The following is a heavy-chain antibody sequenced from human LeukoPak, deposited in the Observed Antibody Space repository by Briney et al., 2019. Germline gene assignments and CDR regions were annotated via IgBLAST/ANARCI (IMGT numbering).Heavy chain of an antibody. V-gene: IGHV1-2*02. CDR2: INPNSGGT. Sequence: ASVKVSCKAPGYTFTGYYMHWVRQAPGQGLEWMGWINPNSGGTNYAQKFQGRVTMTRDTSISTAYMELSRLRSDDTAVYYCARDLTGDLGLDYWGQGTLVTVSS. J-gene: IGHJ4*02. D-gene: IGHD7-27*01. CDR1: GYTFTGYY. CDR3: ARDLTGDLGLDY.